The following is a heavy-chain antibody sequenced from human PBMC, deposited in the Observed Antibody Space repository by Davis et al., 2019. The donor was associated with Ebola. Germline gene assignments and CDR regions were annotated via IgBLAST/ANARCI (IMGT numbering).Heavy chain of an antibody. J-gene: IGHJ4*02. V-gene: IGHV3-30*02. CDR1: GFSFSNYA. CDR2: IRYDGSNK. Sequence: GESLKISCAASGFSFSNYAMHWVRQAPGKGLEWVSFIRYDGSNKYYADSVKGRFTISRDNSKNTLYLQMSSLRIEDTAVYYCVKGSITMTVVVYFDLWGQGTLVTVSS. CDR3: VKGSITMTVVVYFDL. D-gene: IGHD3-22*01.